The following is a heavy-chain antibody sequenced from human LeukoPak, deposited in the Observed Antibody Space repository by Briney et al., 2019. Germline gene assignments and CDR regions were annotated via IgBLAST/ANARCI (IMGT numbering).Heavy chain of an antibody. Sequence: SQTLSLTCTVSGGSINNDNYYWSWIRQHPGQGLEWIGYIHYSGRTFYNPSLKSRVTISVDTSKNQFSLKLSSVTAADTAVYYCARAWYYYDSSGYYPFDYWGQGTLVTVSS. V-gene: IGHV4-31*03. J-gene: IGHJ4*02. CDR3: ARAWYYYDSSGYYPFDY. D-gene: IGHD3-22*01. CDR1: GGSINNDNYY. CDR2: IHYSGRT.